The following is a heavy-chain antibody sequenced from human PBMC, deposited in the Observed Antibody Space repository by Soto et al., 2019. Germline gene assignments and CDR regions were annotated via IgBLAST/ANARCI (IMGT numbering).Heavy chain of an antibody. D-gene: IGHD3-16*01. Sequence: ASVKVSCKTSGYTSSAYYVHWARRAPGRGFQWLGWINPSNEITTISEVFQGMNTMTRDTSTNTVHNELNMLTSDDTAVYYCIRGGLVDSLLKYWAQRTQVTVSS. CDR2: INPSNEIT. CDR3: IRGGLVDSLLKY. CDR1: GYTSSAYY. J-gene: IGHJ1*01. V-gene: IGHV1-2*02.